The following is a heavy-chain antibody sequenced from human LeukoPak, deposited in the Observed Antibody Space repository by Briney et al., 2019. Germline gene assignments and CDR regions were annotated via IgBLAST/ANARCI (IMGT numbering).Heavy chain of an antibody. CDR2: ITGSGGGT. CDR1: GFSFSIYA. CDR3: ARDPDGDYDFDY. J-gene: IGHJ4*02. Sequence: GGSLRLSCVASGFSFSIYAMSWVRQAPGKGLEWVSGITGSGGGTYYADSVKGRFTISRDTAKSSLYLQMNSLKIEDTAIYFCARDPDGDYDFDYWGQGTLVTVSS. D-gene: IGHD4-17*01. V-gene: IGHV3-23*01.